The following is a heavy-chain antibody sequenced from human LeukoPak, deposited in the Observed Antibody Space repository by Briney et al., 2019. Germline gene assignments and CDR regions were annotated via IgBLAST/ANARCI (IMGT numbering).Heavy chain of an antibody. Sequence: GESLKISCKGSGYSFTSYWIGWVRQMPGKGLEWIGIIYPGDSDTRYSPSFQGQVTISADKSISTAYLQWSSLKASDTAMYYCARLGRPAGSSIAARRKEHWFDPWGQGTLVTVSS. V-gene: IGHV5-51*01. J-gene: IGHJ5*02. CDR1: GYSFTSYW. CDR2: IYPGDSDT. D-gene: IGHD6-6*01. CDR3: ARLGRPAGSSIAARRKEHWFDP.